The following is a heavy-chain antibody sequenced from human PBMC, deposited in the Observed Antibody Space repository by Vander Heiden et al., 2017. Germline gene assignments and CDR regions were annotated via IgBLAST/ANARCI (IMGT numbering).Heavy chain of an antibody. CDR3: AREYYYYYYGMDV. Sequence: EVQLVESGGGLIQPGGSLRLSCAASGFPVSSNYVSWVRQAPGKGLEWVSVISNGGSTYYADFAKGRFTISRDNSKSTVYLQMNSLRAEDTAVYYCAREYYYYYYGMDVWGQGTTVTVSS. CDR1: GFPVSSNY. J-gene: IGHJ6*02. V-gene: IGHV3-53*01. CDR2: ISNGGST.